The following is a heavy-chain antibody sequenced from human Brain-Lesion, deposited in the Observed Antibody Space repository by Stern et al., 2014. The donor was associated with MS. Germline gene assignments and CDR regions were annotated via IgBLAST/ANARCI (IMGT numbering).Heavy chain of an antibody. V-gene: IGHV1-24*01. J-gene: IGHJ4*02. D-gene: IGHD1-26*01. Sequence: VQLVQSGAEVKKPGASVKVSCKASGYTLTDLSMHWVRQAPRKGLEWMGGFDPEDGETIYAQKFQGRVTMTEDTSTDTAYMELSSLRSEDTAVYYCATLSPGAGGNYYRHFDYWGQGTLVTVSS. CDR2: FDPEDGET. CDR3: ATLSPGAGGNYYRHFDY. CDR1: GYTLTDLS.